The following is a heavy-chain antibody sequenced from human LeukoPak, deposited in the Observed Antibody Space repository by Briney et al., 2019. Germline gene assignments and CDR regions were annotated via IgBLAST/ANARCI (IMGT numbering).Heavy chain of an antibody. CDR1: GDSVSSHSAA. V-gene: IGHV6-1*01. J-gene: IGHJ4*02. D-gene: IGHD3-10*01. Sequence: SQTLSLTCAISGDSVSSHSAAWNWIRQSPSRGLEWLGRTYYRSKWHNDYAVSVKSRISINPDTSKNQFSLQLNSVTPDDTAVYYCARDPSITMVRGDDYWGQGTLVTVSS. CDR2: TYYRSKWHN. CDR3: ARDPSITMVRGDDY.